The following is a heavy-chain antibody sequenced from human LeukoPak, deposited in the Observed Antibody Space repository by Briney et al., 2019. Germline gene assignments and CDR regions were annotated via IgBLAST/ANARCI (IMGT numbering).Heavy chain of an antibody. D-gene: IGHD3-10*01. CDR3: ARGVLLWFGELNWFDP. Sequence: SETLSLTCAVYGGSFSGYYWGWIRQPPGKGLEWIGEINHSGSTNYNPSLKSRVTISVGTSKNQFSLKLSSVTAADTAVYYCARGVLLWFGELNWFDPWGQGTLVTVSS. J-gene: IGHJ5*02. CDR1: GGSFSGYY. V-gene: IGHV4-34*01. CDR2: INHSGST.